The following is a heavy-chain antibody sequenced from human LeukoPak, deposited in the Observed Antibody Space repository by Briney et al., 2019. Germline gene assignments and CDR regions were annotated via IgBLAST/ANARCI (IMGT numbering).Heavy chain of an antibody. D-gene: IGHD7-27*01. CDR2: SSGSGGRT. CDR1: GFTFSIYA. V-gene: IGHV3-23*01. Sequence: GGSLRLSCAASGFTFSIYAMSWVRQALGKGLEWVSASSGSGGRTYYADAVKGRFTISRDNSNNTLYLQMNSLRAEDTAVYYCAKDLGESSDYWGQGTLVTVSS. CDR3: AKDLGESSDY. J-gene: IGHJ4*02.